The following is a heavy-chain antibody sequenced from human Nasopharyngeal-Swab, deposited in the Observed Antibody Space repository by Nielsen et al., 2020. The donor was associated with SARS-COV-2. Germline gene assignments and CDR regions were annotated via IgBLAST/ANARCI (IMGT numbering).Heavy chain of an antibody. J-gene: IGHJ4*02. CDR3: ARDPSITIFGVVIMDY. Sequence: ASVKVSCKASGYTFTSYGISWVRQAPGQGLEWMGWISAYNGNTNYAQKLQGRVTMTRDTSTSTVYMELSSLRSEDTAVYYCARDPSITIFGVVIMDYWGQGTLVTVSS. D-gene: IGHD3-3*01. V-gene: IGHV1-18*01. CDR2: ISAYNGNT. CDR1: GYTFTSYG.